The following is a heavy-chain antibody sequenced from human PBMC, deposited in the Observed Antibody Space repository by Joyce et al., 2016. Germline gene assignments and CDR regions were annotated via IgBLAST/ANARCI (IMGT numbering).Heavy chain of an antibody. J-gene: IGHJ6*02. V-gene: IGHV1-69*02. D-gene: IGHD5-24*01. CDR2: IIPMLNMT. Sequence: QVHLVQSGAEVKKSGSSVKVSCKASGGSFNKYTISWVRQAPGQGLAWMGRIIPMLNMTSYAQEFQGRVTSTADKSTTTAYMQLTGLRSDDTAVYFCAGTFNYPHHDGMDVWGQGTTVTVSS. CDR3: AGTFNYPHHDGMDV. CDR1: GGSFNKYT.